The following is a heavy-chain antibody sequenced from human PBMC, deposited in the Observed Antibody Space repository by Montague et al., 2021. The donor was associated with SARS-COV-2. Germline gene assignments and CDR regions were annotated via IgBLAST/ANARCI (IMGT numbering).Heavy chain of an antibody. D-gene: IGHD6-19*01. CDR3: ARGWAFDP. J-gene: IGHJ3*01. Sequence: SETLSLTCTVSSGSTASHYWNWIRQSPAQRPEWIGYVYYNGDNKYNPSLPSRVTISIDTSENKFPLRLNPVTAADTAVYFCARGWAFDPWGQGRLVTVSS. CDR1: SGSTASHY. V-gene: IGHV4-59*08. CDR2: VYYNGDN.